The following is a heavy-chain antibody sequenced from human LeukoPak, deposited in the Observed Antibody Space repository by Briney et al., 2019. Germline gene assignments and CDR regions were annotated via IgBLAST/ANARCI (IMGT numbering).Heavy chain of an antibody. Sequence: SETLSLTWTVSGGSISSYYWSWIRQPPGKGLEWIGYIYYSGSTNYNPSLKSRVTISVDTSKNQSSLKLSSVTAADTAVYYCARAGIAVAGTNWFDPWGQGTLVTVSS. CDR1: GGSISSYY. CDR3: ARAGIAVAGTNWFDP. J-gene: IGHJ5*02. CDR2: IYYSGST. V-gene: IGHV4-59*01. D-gene: IGHD6-19*01.